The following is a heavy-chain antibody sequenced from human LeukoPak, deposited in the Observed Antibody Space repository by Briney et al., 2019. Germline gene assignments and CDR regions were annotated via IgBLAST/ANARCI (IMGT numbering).Heavy chain of an antibody. CDR3: ARDRLASGAYYMDV. V-gene: IGHV3-7*01. Sequence: GGSLRLSCAASGFTFSSYWMSWVRQAPGKGLEWVANIKQDGSEKYYVDSVKGRFTISRDNAKNSLYLQMNSLRAEDTAVYYCARDRLASGAYYMDVWGKGTTVTVSS. D-gene: IGHD3-10*01. CDR2: IKQDGSEK. CDR1: GFTFSSYW. J-gene: IGHJ6*03.